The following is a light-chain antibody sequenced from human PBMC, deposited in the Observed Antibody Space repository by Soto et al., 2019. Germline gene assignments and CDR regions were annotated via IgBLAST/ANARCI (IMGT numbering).Light chain of an antibody. CDR2: GAS. CDR3: QHYKNWPPIT. CDR1: QSVSSN. Sequence: EILMTQSPATLSVSPGERATLSCRASQSVSSNLAWYQQKPGQAPRLLIYGASTRATGIPARFSGSGSGTEFTLTISSLQSEDFAVYYCQHYKNWPPITFGQGTRLEIK. V-gene: IGKV3-15*01. J-gene: IGKJ5*01.